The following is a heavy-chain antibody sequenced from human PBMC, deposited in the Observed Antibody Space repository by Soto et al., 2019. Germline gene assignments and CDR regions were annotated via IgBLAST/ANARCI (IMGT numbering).Heavy chain of an antibody. V-gene: IGHV3-23*01. CDR1: GFTFSSYA. Sequence: EVHLLESGGGLVQPGGSLRLSCTASGFTFSSYAMTWVRQAPGRGLEGVSGITGSGGRTYYADSVKGRFTISRDNPKSTLYLQMNSLRAEDTAVYYCAKDTRYGDYVRWFDSWGQGTLVTVSS. CDR2: ITGSGGRT. D-gene: IGHD4-17*01. CDR3: AKDTRYGDYVRWFDS. J-gene: IGHJ5*01.